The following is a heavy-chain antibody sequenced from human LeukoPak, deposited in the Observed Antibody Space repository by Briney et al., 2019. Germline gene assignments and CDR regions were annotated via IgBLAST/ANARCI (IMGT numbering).Heavy chain of an antibody. V-gene: IGHV3-21*01. D-gene: IGHD2-8*01. CDR1: GFTFSSYE. CDR3: ASTTGNVLMVYAEYYYYYYMDV. CDR2: ISSSSSYI. J-gene: IGHJ6*03. Sequence: GGSLRLSCAASGFTFSSYEMNWVRQAPGKGLEWVSSISSSSSYIYYADSVKGRFTISRDNAKNSLYLQMNSLRAEDTAVYYCASTTGNVLMVYAEYYYYYYMDVWGKGTTVTVSS.